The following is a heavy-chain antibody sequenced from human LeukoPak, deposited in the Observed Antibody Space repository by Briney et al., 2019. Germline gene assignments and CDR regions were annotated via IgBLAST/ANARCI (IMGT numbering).Heavy chain of an antibody. CDR3: ARDQGYCSSTSCSEMDV. Sequence: GGSLRLSCAASGFTVSSNYMSWVRQAPGKGLEWVSVIYSGGSTYYADSVKGRFTISRDNSKNTLYLQMNSLRAEDTAVYYCARDQGYCSSTSCSEMDVWGKGTTVTVSS. J-gene: IGHJ6*04. CDR1: GFTVSSNY. CDR2: IYSGGST. D-gene: IGHD2-2*01. V-gene: IGHV3-53*05.